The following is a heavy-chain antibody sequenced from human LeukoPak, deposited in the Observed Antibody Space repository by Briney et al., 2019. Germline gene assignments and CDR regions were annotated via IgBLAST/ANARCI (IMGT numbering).Heavy chain of an antibody. J-gene: IGHJ4*02. CDR1: GFTFDDYG. CDR2: INWNGGST. Sequence: GGSLRLSCAASGFTFDDYGMSWVRQAPGKGLEWVSGINWNGGSTGYADSVKGRSTISRDNAKNSLYLQMNSLRAEDTALYYCARVSSGWSPDYWGQGTLVTVSS. CDR3: ARVSSGWSPDY. D-gene: IGHD6-19*01. V-gene: IGHV3-20*04.